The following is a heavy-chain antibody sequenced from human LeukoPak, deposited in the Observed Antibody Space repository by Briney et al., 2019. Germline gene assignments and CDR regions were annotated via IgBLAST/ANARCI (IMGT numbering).Heavy chain of an antibody. CDR1: GFTFSSYE. CDR2: ISSSGSTI. V-gene: IGHV3-48*03. D-gene: IGHD6-19*01. CDR3: AKTPQPGIAVAGTGYYYYYMDV. Sequence: GGSLRLSCAASGFTFSSYEMNWVRQAPGKGLEWVSYISSSGSTIYYADSVKGRFTISRDSAKNSLYLQMNSLRAEDTAVYYCAKTPQPGIAVAGTGYYYYYMDVWGKGTTVTISS. J-gene: IGHJ6*03.